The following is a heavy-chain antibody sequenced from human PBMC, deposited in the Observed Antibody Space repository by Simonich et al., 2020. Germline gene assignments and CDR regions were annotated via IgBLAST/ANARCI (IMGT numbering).Heavy chain of an antibody. CDR2: INHSGNT. CDR3: ASPSGSYAGGHAFDI. D-gene: IGHD1-26*01. V-gene: IGHV4-34*01. Sequence: QVQLQQWGAGLLKPSETLSLTCAVYGVSLSGYYWSWIRQPPGKGLEWIGEINHSGNTNYNPSLKSRVTISVDTSKNQFSLKLSSVTAADTAVYYCASPSGSYAGGHAFDIWGQGTMVTVSS. CDR1: GVSLSGYY. J-gene: IGHJ3*02.